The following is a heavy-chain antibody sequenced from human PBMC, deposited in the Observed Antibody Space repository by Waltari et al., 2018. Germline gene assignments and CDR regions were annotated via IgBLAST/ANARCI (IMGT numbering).Heavy chain of an antibody. CDR1: GYSFTSYW. CDR3: ARRGATSSSSGGGFDY. Sequence: EVQLVQSGAEVKKPGESLKISCKGSGYSFTSYWIGGVSQMPGKGLEWMGIIYPGDSDTRYSPSFQGQVTISADKSITTAYLQWSSLKASDTAMYFCARRGATSSSSGGGFDYWGQGTLVTVSS. D-gene: IGHD6-13*01. V-gene: IGHV5-51*01. CDR2: IYPGDSDT. J-gene: IGHJ4*02.